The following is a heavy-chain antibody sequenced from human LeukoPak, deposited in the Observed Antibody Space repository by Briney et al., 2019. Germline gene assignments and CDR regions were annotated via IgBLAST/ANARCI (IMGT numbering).Heavy chain of an antibody. CDR2: VYSGGST. CDR1: GLTVSSNY. V-gene: IGHV3-53*01. Sequence: PGGSLRLSCAASGLTVSSNYMTWVRQAPGKGLEWVSVVYSGGSTYYANSVKGRFTISRDNSKNTLYLQMNSLRAEDTAVYYCARGAAMVTGYFDYWGQGTLVTVSS. D-gene: IGHD5-18*01. CDR3: ARGAAMVTGYFDY. J-gene: IGHJ4*02.